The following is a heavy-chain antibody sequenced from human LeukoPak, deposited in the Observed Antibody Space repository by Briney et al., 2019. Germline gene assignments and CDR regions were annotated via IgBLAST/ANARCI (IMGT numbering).Heavy chain of an antibody. V-gene: IGHV1-46*01. CDR1: GYTFTSYD. CDR3: ARANYGQSFRWFDP. CDR2: IKPSGGST. J-gene: IGHJ5*02. Sequence: ASVKVPCKASGYTFTSYDMHWVRQAPGQGLEWMGIIKPSGGSTSYAQKFQGRVTMTRDTSTSTVYTELSNLRSEDTAVYYCARANYGQSFRWFDPWGQGTLVTVSS. D-gene: IGHD4-17*01.